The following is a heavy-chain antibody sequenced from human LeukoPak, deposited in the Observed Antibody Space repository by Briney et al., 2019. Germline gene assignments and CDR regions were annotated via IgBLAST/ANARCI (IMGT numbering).Heavy chain of an antibody. CDR2: ISSSSSYI. CDR1: GFTFSSYS. J-gene: IGHJ6*02. CDR3: ARDQVCQPLLYYYYYGMDV. V-gene: IGHV3-21*01. D-gene: IGHD2-21*02. Sequence: GGSLRLSCAASGFTFSSYSMNWVRQAPGKGLEWVSSISSSSSYIYYADSVKGRFTISRDNAKNSLYLQMNSLRAEDTAVYYCARDQVCQPLLYYYYYGMDVWGQGTTVTVSS.